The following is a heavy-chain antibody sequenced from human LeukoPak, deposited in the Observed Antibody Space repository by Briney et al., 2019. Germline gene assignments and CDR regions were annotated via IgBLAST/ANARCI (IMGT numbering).Heavy chain of an antibody. CDR3: ARASSLVYASNIPFDY. D-gene: IGHD2-8*01. Sequence: EASVKVSCKASGYTFTSYGISWVRQAPGQGLEWMGWISAYNGNTNYAQKLQGRVTMTTDTSASTAYMELSSLRSEDMAVYYCARASSLVYASNIPFDYWGQGTLVTVSS. V-gene: IGHV1-18*03. CDR2: ISAYNGNT. J-gene: IGHJ4*02. CDR1: GYTFTSYG.